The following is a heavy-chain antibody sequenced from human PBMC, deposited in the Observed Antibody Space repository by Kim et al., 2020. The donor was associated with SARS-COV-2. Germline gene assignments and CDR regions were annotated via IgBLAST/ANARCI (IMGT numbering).Heavy chain of an antibody. CDR3: AREFGTPYSSSWYY. J-gene: IGHJ4*02. Sequence: AQKFQGRVTMTRNTSISTAYMELSSLRSEDTAVYYCAREFGTPYSSSWYYWGQGTLVTVSS. D-gene: IGHD6-13*01. V-gene: IGHV1-8*01.